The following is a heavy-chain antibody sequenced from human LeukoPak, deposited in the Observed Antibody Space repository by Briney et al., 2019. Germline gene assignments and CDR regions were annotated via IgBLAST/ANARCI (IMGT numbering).Heavy chain of an antibody. V-gene: IGHV3-48*01. CDR3: GRDLSGWYGPDY. CDR2: ISSSSSTL. D-gene: IGHD6-19*01. Sequence: PGGSLRLSCAASGFTFSSYSMNWVRQAPGKGLEWVSYISSSSSTLYYADSVKGRFTISRDNAKNPLYLEMNSLRAEDTAVYYCGRDLSGWYGPDYWGQGTLVTVSS. CDR1: GFTFSSYS. J-gene: IGHJ4*02.